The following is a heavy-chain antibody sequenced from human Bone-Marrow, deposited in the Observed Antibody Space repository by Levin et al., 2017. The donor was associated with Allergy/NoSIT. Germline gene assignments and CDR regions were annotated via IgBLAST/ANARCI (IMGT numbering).Heavy chain of an antibody. D-gene: IGHD2-2*01. CDR1: GDSISGKDW. CDR3: ARGLTRCNSSSCSREDY. V-gene: IGHV4-4*02. J-gene: IGHJ4*02. CDR2: IYHTGST. Sequence: GSLRLSCAVSGDSISGKDWWSWVRQSPGKGLEWIAEIYHTGSTNYDASLKSRVSISIDKSKNEFSLRLNSVTAADTAMYYCARGLTRCNSSSCSREDYWGQGTVVTVSS.